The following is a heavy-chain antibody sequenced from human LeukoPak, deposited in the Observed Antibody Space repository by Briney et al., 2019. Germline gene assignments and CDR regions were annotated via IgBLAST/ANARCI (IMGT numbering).Heavy chain of an antibody. D-gene: IGHD2-15*01. J-gene: IGHJ4*02. CDR2: IYPGDSET. V-gene: IGHV5-51*01. CDR1: GYSFSVYW. Sequence: GESLKISCKGSGYSFSVYWIGWVRQMPGKGLEWMGIIYPGDSETRYSPSFHGQVTISADKSISTAYLPWSSLKASDTAMYYCARKMGCSGGSCHYFDYWGQGTLLTVSS. CDR3: ARKMGCSGGSCHYFDY.